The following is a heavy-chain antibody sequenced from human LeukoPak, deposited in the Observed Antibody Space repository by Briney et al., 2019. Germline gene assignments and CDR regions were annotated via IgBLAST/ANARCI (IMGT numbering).Heavy chain of an antibody. D-gene: IGHD5/OR15-5a*01. V-gene: IGHV3-30-3*02. CDR1: GFTFSSYA. CDR3: AKRGFYDSTFDY. CDR2: ISYDGSNK. Sequence: GGSLRLSCAASGFTFSSYAMHWVRQAPGKGLEWVAVISYDGSNKYYADSVKGRFTISRDNSKNTLYLQMNSLRAEDTAVYYCAKRGFYDSTFDYWGQGTLVTVSS. J-gene: IGHJ4*02.